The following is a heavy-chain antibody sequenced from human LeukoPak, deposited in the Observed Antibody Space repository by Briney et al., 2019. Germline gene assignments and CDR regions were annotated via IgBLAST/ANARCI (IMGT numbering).Heavy chain of an antibody. Sequence: KTSETLSLTCAVYGGSFSGYYWSWIRQPPGKGLEWIGEINHSGSTNYNPSLKSRVTISVDTSKNQFSLKLSSVTAADTAVYYCASRYNWNYGVGFWGQGTLVTVSS. CDR3: ASRYNWNYGVGF. CDR1: GGSFSGYY. V-gene: IGHV4-34*01. D-gene: IGHD1-7*01. CDR2: INHSGST. J-gene: IGHJ4*02.